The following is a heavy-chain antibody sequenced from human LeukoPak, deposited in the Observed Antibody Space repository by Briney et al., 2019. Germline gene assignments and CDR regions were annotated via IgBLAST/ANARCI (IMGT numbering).Heavy chain of an antibody. CDR1: GFTFSSYA. V-gene: IGHV3-23*01. Sequence: GASLRLSCAASGFTFSSYAMSWVRQAPGKGLEWVSSISGSGGTTYYADSLKGRFTISRDNSKNTLYLQMNSLRAEDTAVYYCAKIRDSSGLDYWGQGTLVTVSS. CDR3: AKIRDSSGLDY. D-gene: IGHD3-22*01. J-gene: IGHJ4*02. CDR2: ISGSGGTT.